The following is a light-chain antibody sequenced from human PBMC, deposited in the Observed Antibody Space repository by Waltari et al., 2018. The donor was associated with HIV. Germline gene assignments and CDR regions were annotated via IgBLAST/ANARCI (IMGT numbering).Light chain of an antibody. CDR3: SSYTSSSTLVV. CDR1: RSDVGGYNY. J-gene: IGLJ2*01. Sequence: QSAPPQPASVSGSPGQSTTISCTGTRSDVGGYNYVSWYQQHPGKAPKLMIYEVSNRPSGVSNRFSGSKSGNTASLTISGLQAEDEADYYCSSYTSSSTLVVFGGGTKLTVL. V-gene: IGLV2-14*01. CDR2: EVS.